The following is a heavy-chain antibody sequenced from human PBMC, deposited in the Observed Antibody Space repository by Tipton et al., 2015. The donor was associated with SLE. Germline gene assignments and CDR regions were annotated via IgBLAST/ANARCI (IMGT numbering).Heavy chain of an antibody. D-gene: IGHD3-9*01. CDR1: GGSISSSSYY. V-gene: IGHV4-39*07. J-gene: IGHJ4*02. CDR3: ARGDILTGYYFDY. CDR2: IYTSGST. Sequence: TLSLTCTVSGGSISSSSYYWGWIRQPPGKGLEWIGRIYTSGSTNYNPSLKSRVTMSVDTSKNQFSLKLSSVTAADTAVYYCARGDILTGYYFDYWGQGTLVTVSS.